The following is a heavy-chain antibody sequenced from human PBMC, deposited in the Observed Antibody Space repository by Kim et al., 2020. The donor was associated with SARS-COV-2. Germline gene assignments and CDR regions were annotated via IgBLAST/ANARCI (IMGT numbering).Heavy chain of an antibody. V-gene: IGHV1-8*02. CDR1: GYTFTSYD. Sequence: ASVKVSCKASGYTFTSYDINWVRQATGQGLEWMGWMYPNSGNTGYSQKFHGRVNMTRNTSISTAYMELSSLKSEDTAVYYCARGPSGGWTSAACPYYFDYWGQGTLVTVSS. CDR3: ARGPSGGWTSAACPYYFDY. J-gene: IGHJ4*02. CDR2: MYPNSGNT. D-gene: IGHD2-8*02.